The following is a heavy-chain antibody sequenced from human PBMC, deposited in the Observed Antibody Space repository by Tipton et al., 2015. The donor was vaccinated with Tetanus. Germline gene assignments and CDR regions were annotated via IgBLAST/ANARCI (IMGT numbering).Heavy chain of an antibody. CDR3: ARVKVSVYGPQVDYSLDS. Sequence: TLSLTCTVSGGSVSRSSHYWTWIRQPPGKELEWVGYITYSARTKYNPSLRSRVTLSLEASKNEFSLRLSSMTAADTAVYHCARVKVSVYGPQVDYSLDSWGQGTLVTVSS. CDR2: ITYSART. V-gene: IGHV4-61*01. J-gene: IGHJ4*02. CDR1: GGSVSRSSHY. D-gene: IGHD2/OR15-2a*01.